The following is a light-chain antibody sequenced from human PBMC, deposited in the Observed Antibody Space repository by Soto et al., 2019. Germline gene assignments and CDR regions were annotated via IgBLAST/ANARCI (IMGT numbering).Light chain of an antibody. CDR2: DVS. J-gene: IGLJ1*01. Sequence: QSVLTQPASVSGSPGQSITISCTGTSSEVGGYNYVSWYQQHPGKAPKLMIYDVSNRPSGVSNRFSGSKSGNTASLTISGLQAEDEADYYCSSYTSSSTVFGNGTKVTVL. V-gene: IGLV2-14*01. CDR1: SSEVGGYNY. CDR3: SSYTSSSTV.